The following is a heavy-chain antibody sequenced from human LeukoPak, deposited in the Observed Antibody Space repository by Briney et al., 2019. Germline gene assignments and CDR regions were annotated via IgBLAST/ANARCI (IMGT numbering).Heavy chain of an antibody. J-gene: IGHJ5*02. CDR2: ICAYDANT. D-gene: IGHD5-18*01. V-gene: IGHV1-18*01. Sequence: ASVKVSCKASGYTFTSYGISWVRQPPGRGLEWVGWICAYDANTNYAQTLQGRVTMTTDTSPSTAYMELRSLRSDDTAVYYCARGQLWLLNWFDPWGQGTLVTVSS. CDR3: ARGQLWLLNWFDP. CDR1: GYTFTSYG.